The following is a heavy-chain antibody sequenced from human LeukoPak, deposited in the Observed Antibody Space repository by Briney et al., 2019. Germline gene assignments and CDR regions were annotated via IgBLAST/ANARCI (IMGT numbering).Heavy chain of an antibody. Sequence: ASVKVSCQASGYTFTDYYMHWVRQAPGQGLEWMGRINPNSGGTKYAQKFQGRVTMTRDTSISTAYMELNRLTSDETAVYYCAKCGDFIAASYNWFDPWGPGTLVTVSS. CDR2: INPNSGGT. CDR3: AKCGDFIAASYNWFDP. CDR1: GYTFTDYY. D-gene: IGHD6-13*01. V-gene: IGHV1-2*06. J-gene: IGHJ5*02.